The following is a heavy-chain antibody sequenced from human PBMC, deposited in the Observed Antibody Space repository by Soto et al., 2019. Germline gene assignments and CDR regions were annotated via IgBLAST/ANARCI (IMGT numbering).Heavy chain of an antibody. CDR3: STSVYCSTTRCYSYYGLDV. J-gene: IGHJ6*02. CDR2: IIPIFGTE. Sequence: QVQLVQSGAEVKKPGSSVKVSCKVSGGTFSSHSINWVRQAPGQGPEWMGGIIPIFGTENYAQKFQGRVTITADESTSTAYMELSSLTSEDTALYYCSTSVYCSTTRCYSYYGLDVWGQGTRVIVSS. D-gene: IGHD2-2*01. V-gene: IGHV1-69*01. CDR1: GGTFSSHS.